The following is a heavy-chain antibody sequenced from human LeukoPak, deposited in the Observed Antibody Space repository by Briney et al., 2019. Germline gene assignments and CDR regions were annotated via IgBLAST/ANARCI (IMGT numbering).Heavy chain of an antibody. V-gene: IGHV4-30-2*01. CDR3: ARVTSTAEWFDP. D-gene: IGHD6-19*01. CDR1: GGSISSGGYS. CDR2: IYHSGST. Sequence: PSETLSLTCAVYGGSISSGGYSWSWIRQPPGKGLEWIGYIYHSGSTYYNPSLKSRVTISVDRSKNQFSLKLSSVTAADTAVYYCARVTSTAEWFDPWGQGTLVTVSS. J-gene: IGHJ5*02.